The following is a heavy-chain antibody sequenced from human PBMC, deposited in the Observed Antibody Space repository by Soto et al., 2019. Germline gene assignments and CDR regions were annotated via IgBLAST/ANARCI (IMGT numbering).Heavy chain of an antibody. CDR2: ISYDESNK. CDR1: GFTFSSYG. Sequence: QVQLVESGGGVVRPGRSLRLSCAASGFTFSSYGMHWVRQAPGKGLEWVAVISYDESNKYYADSVKGRFTISRDNSKNTLYLQMNSLRAEDTAVYYCTKGVVVITSYFQHWGQGTLVTVSS. J-gene: IGHJ1*01. V-gene: IGHV3-30*18. D-gene: IGHD3-22*01. CDR3: TKGVVVITSYFQH.